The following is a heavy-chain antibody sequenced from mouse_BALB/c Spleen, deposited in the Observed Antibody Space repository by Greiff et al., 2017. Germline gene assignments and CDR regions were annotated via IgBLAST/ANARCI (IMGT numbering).Heavy chain of an antibody. J-gene: IGHJ3*01. CDR2: ISYSGST. D-gene: IGHD2-4*01. CDR1: GYSITSDYA. V-gene: IGHV3-2*02. Sequence: EVMLVESGPGLVKPSQSLSLTCTVTGYSITSDYAWNWIRQFPGNKLEWMGYISYSGSTSYNPSLKSRISITRDTSKNQFFLQLNSVTTEDTATYYCARGSTMITTKFAYWGQGTLVTVSA. CDR3: ARGSTMITTKFAY.